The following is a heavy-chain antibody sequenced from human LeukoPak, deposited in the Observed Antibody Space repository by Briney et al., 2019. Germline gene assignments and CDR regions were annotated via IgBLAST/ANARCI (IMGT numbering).Heavy chain of an antibody. J-gene: IGHJ3*02. V-gene: IGHV3-30-3*01. CDR3: ARGGYSYAPDAFDI. D-gene: IGHD5-18*01. Sequence: GGSLRLSCAASGFTFSSYAMHWVRQAPGKGLEWVAVISYDGSNKYYADSVKGRFTISRDNSKNTLYLQMNSLRAEDTAVYYCARGGYSYAPDAFDIWGQGTMVTVSS. CDR1: GFTFSSYA. CDR2: ISYDGSNK.